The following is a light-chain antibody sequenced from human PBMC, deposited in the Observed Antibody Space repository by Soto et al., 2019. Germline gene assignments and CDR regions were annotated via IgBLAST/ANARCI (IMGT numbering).Light chain of an antibody. CDR1: QSVKSSY. J-gene: IGKJ5*01. V-gene: IGKV3D-20*02. CDR2: DAS. Sequence: PGERAPLSCRASQSVKSSYLAWYRQKPGQTPRLLIYDASNRATGIPVRFSGSGSGTDYTLTITTLQPEDFATYFCQQSNIMATFGQGTRLEI. CDR3: QQSNIMAT.